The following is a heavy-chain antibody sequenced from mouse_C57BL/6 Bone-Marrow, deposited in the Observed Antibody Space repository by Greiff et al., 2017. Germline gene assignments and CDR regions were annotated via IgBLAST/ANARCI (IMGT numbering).Heavy chain of an antibody. Sequence: QVQLKQPGAELVTPGASVQMSCQASGYTFPSYWITWVKQRPGHGLEWIGDIYPGSGSTNYHEKFKSKATLTVDTSSSTAYMQLSSLTSEDSAVYYCASTLGFDYWGQGTTLTVSS. D-gene: IGHD5-1*01. V-gene: IGHV1-55*01. CDR3: ASTLGFDY. J-gene: IGHJ2*01. CDR2: IYPGSGST. CDR1: GYTFPSYW.